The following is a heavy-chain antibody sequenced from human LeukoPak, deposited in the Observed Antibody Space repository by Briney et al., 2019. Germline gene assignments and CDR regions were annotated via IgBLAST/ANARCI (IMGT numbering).Heavy chain of an antibody. CDR3: ARERRDYGDRGDYYYMDV. V-gene: IGHV4-59*01. J-gene: IGHJ6*03. CDR2: IYYSGST. Sequence: SETLSLTCTVSGGSISSYYWSWIRQPPGKVLEWLGYIYYSGSTNYNPSLKSRVTISVDTSKNQFSLKLSSVTAADTAVYYCARERRDYGDRGDYYYMDVWGKGTTVSVSS. D-gene: IGHD4-17*01. CDR1: GGSISSYY.